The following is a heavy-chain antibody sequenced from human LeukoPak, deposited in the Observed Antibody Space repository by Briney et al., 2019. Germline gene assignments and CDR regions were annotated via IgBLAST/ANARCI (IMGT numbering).Heavy chain of an antibody. CDR1: GFTFSSYA. J-gene: IGHJ4*02. Sequence: GGSLRLSCAASGFTFSSYAMHWVRQAPGKGLEWVAVISYDGSNKYYADSVKGRFTISRDNSKNTLYLQMNSLRAEDTAVYYCAKASRSSSSDYWGQGTLVTVSS. CDR3: AKASRSSSSDY. V-gene: IGHV3-30*04. CDR2: ISYDGSNK. D-gene: IGHD6-13*01.